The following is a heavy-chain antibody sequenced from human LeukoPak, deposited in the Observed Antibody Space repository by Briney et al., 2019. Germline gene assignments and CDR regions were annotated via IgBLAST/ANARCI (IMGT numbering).Heavy chain of an antibody. CDR3: AKDPAGSTLNWFDP. V-gene: IGHV3-23*01. D-gene: IGHD6-19*01. Sequence: PGGSLRLSCAASGFSISTFVMSWVRQAPGKGLEWVSGISGSYGITYYVDSVKGRFTISRDNSKNTLFLQMNSLRAEDTAVYYCAKDPAGSTLNWFDPWGQGTLVTVSS. CDR2: ISGSYGIT. J-gene: IGHJ5*02. CDR1: GFSISTFV.